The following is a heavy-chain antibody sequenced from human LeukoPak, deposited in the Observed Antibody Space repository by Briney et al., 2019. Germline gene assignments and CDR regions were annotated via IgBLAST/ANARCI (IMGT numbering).Heavy chain of an antibody. V-gene: IGHV1-69*06. CDR1: GGTFSSYA. CDR2: IIPIFGTA. Sequence: SVKVSCKASGGTFSSYAISWVRQAPGQGLEWMGGIIPIFGTANYAQKFQGRVTITADKSTSTAYMELSSLRSEDTAVYYCARVRGVNSGSYGFDYWGQGTLVTVSS. CDR3: ARVRGVNSGSYGFDY. D-gene: IGHD3-10*01. J-gene: IGHJ4*02.